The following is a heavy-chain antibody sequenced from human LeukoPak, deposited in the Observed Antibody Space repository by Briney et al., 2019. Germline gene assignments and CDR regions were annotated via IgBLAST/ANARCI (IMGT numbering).Heavy chain of an antibody. D-gene: IGHD3-22*01. J-gene: IGHJ4*02. CDR3: ARDGNDSSGYYQGDFDY. CDR2: ISAYNGNT. CDR1: GYTFTSYG. V-gene: IGHV1-18*01. Sequence: ASVKVSCKASGYTFTSYGISWVRQAPGQGLEWMGWISAYNGNTNYAQKLQGRVTMTTDTSTSTAYMELRSLRSDDTAVYYCARDGNDSSGYYQGDFDYWGQGTLVTVSS.